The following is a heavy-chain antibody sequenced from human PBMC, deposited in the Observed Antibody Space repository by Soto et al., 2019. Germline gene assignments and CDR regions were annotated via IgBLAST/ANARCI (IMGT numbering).Heavy chain of an antibody. CDR3: AKDSARGGGTSAPYYFDY. Sequence: PGGSLRLSCAASGFTFSSYAMSWVRQAPGKGLEWVSAISGSGGSTYYADSVKGRFTISRDNSKNTLYLQMNSLRAEDTAVYYCAKDSARGGGTSAPYYFDYWGQGTLVTVSS. V-gene: IGHV3-23*01. CDR2: ISGSGGST. CDR1: GFTFSSYA. J-gene: IGHJ4*02. D-gene: IGHD3-16*01.